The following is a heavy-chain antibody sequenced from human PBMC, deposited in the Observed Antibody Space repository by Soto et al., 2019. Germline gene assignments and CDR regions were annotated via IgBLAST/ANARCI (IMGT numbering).Heavy chain of an antibody. D-gene: IGHD2-2*01. CDR3: VRERSAEYCITTTCPKPFYFYAMGV. V-gene: IGHV1-69*14. CDR1: GGTFTNYA. CDR2: IIPAFGTP. J-gene: IGHJ6*02. Sequence: QVQLVQSGAEVKKPGSSLKVSCKASGGTFTNYAFSWVRQAPGQGLEWMGGIIPAFGTPDYAQKFQGRITITADKYTRTDSMELSKLRSDDTAVYYCVRERSAEYCITTTCPKPFYFYAMGVLGQRTTGSVSS.